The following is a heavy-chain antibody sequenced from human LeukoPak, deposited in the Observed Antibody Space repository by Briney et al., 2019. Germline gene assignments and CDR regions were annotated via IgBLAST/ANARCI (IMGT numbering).Heavy chain of an antibody. D-gene: IGHD2-2*01. V-gene: IGHV1-69*02. CDR2: IIPILGIA. Sequence: SVKVSCKASGGTFGSYTISWVRQAPGQGLEWMGRIIPILGIANYAQKFQGRVTITADKSTSTAYMELSSLRSEDTAVYYCATCSSTSCYPAFYYYYYMDVWGKGTTVTVSS. CDR3: ATCSSTSCYPAFYYYYYMDV. CDR1: GGTFGSYT. J-gene: IGHJ6*03.